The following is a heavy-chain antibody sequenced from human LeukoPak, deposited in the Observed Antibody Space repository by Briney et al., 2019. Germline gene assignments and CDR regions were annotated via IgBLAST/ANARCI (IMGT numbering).Heavy chain of an antibody. V-gene: IGHV4-39*07. D-gene: IGHD6-13*01. CDR2: IYHTGST. Sequence: SETLSLTCTVSGGSISSSNYYWGWIRQPPGKGLEWIGNIYHTGSTYYIPSLKSRVTISVDKSKNQFSLKLSSVTAADTAVYYCARDLYSSSWFDYWGQGTLVTVSS. CDR3: ARDLYSSSWFDY. J-gene: IGHJ4*02. CDR1: GGSISSSNYY.